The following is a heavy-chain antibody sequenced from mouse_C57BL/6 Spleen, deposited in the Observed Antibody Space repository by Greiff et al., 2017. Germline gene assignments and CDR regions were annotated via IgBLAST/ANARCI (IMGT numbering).Heavy chain of an antibody. V-gene: IGHV5-9-1*02. CDR2: ISSGGDYI. CDR3: TSDYYGSRFAY. D-gene: IGHD1-1*01. Sequence: EVKLVESGEGLVKPGGSLKLSCAASGFTFSSYAMSWVRQTPEKRLEWVAYISSGGDYIYYADTVKGRFTISRDNARNTLYLQMSSLKSEDTAMYYCTSDYYGSRFAYWGQGTLVTVSA. J-gene: IGHJ3*01. CDR1: GFTFSSYA.